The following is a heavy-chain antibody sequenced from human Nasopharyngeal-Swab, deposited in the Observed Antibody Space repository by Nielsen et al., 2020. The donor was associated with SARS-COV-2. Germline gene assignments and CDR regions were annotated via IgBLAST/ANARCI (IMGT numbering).Heavy chain of an antibody. V-gene: IGHV3-23*01. D-gene: IGHD3-22*01. CDR1: GFTFSSYA. J-gene: IGHJ4*02. Sequence: GGSLRLSCAASGFTFSSYAMSWVRQAPGKGLEWVSAISGSGGSTYYADSVKDRFTISRDNSENTLYLQMNSLRAEDTAVYYCAKDLSLVVITTPNYWGQGTLVTVSS. CDR3: AKDLSLVVITTPNY. CDR2: ISGSGGST.